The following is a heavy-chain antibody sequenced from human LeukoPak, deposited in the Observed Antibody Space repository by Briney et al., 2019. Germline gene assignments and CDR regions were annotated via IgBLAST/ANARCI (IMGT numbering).Heavy chain of an antibody. CDR1: GFTFSSFA. V-gene: IGHV3-23*01. J-gene: IGHJ5*02. CDR2: ITGNHGAT. CDR3: TKDPNGDYVGAFDP. Sequence: GGSLRLSCPASGFTFSSFAMTWVRQAPGKALDWVSSITGNHGATYNIDSVEGRFTISRDNSQNTLYLQMNSLRAEDTAVYYCTKDPNGDYVGAFDPWGQGTLVTVSS. D-gene: IGHD4-17*01.